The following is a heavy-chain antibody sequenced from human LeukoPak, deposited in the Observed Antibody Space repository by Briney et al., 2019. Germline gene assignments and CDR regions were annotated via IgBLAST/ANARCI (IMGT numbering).Heavy chain of an antibody. CDR2: ISAYNGNT. Sequence: GASVKVSCKASGYTFTSYGISWVRQAPGQGLKWMGWISAYNGNTNYAQKLQGRVTMTTDTSTSTAYMELRSLRSDDTAVYYCARDGDYDILTGLDYWGQGTLVTVSS. V-gene: IGHV1-18*04. CDR3: ARDGDYDILTGLDY. CDR1: GYTFTSYG. J-gene: IGHJ4*02. D-gene: IGHD3-9*01.